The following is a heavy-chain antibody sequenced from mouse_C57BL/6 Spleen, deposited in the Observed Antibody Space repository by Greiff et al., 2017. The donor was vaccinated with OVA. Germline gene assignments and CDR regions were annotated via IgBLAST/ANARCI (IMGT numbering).Heavy chain of an antibody. J-gene: IGHJ2*01. V-gene: IGHV5-4*01. CDR2: ISDGGSYT. CDR1: GFTFSSYA. Sequence: EVQLQESGGGLVKPGGSLKLSCAASGFTFSSYAMSWVRQTPEKRLEWVATISDGGSYTYYPDNVKGRFTISRDNAKNNLYLQMSHLKSEDTAMYYCARDGQLRLPFDYWGQGTTLTVSS. D-gene: IGHD3-2*02. CDR3: ARDGQLRLPFDY.